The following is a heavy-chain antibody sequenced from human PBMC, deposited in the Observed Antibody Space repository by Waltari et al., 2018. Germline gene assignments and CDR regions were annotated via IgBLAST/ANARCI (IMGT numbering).Heavy chain of an antibody. J-gene: IGHJ5*02. D-gene: IGHD6-13*01. CDR3: TRDRSSSSWDVWFDP. V-gene: IGHV3-33*01. CDR1: GFTLSDIG. CDR2: MWYDGSDK. Sequence: QVQLVESGGGVVQPGRSLRLSCTASGFTLSDIGIHWVRQAPGKGLEWVATMWYDGSDKDYADSVKGRFTISRDDSQNTLYLQMNSLRVEDTAVYYCTRDRSSSSWDVWFDPWGQGTLVTVSS.